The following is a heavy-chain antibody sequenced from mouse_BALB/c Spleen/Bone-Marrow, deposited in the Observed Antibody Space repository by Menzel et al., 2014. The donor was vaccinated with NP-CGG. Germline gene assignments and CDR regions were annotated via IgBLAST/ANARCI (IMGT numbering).Heavy chain of an antibody. Sequence: EVQLQQSGTVLTRPGASVKMSCKASCYSFTSYWMHWVKQRPGQGLEWIGAIYPGNSDTTYNQKFKGKAKLTAVTSASTAYMELSSLTNEDSAVYYCTRNWDWYFDVWGAGTTVTVSS. CDR3: TRNWDWYFDV. V-gene: IGHV1-5*01. CDR1: CYSFTSYW. D-gene: IGHD4-1*01. CDR2: IYPGNSDT. J-gene: IGHJ1*01.